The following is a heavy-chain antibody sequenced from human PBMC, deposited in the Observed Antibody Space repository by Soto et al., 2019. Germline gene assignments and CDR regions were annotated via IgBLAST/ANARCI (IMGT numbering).Heavy chain of an antibody. CDR2: VSASNGKT. CDR3: AREAFGVQASWFDP. CDR1: GYIFTTYS. J-gene: IGHJ5*02. V-gene: IGHV1-18*01. D-gene: IGHD3-10*01. Sequence: QIQLVQSGSEVRKPGASVKVSCKASGYIFTTYSITWVRQAPGQGLEWMGWVSASNGKTNYAQKFEDRVTMTTDTATTTAYMELRSLRSDATAVYYCAREAFGVQASWFDPWGQGTLVTVSS.